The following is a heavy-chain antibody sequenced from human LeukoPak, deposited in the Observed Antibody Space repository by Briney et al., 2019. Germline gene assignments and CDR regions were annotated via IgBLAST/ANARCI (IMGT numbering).Heavy chain of an antibody. V-gene: IGHV3-20*04. CDR1: GFTFVDYG. J-gene: IGHJ4*02. CDR3: ARERLGPSFSVSHFDL. CDR2: INYNGAIT. Sequence: PGGSLRLSCATSGFTFVDYGLSWVRRAPGKGLEWLCAINYNGAITDYADSVKGRFTISRDNAKNSLYLRMDSLRAAGTALYYCARERLGPSFSVSHFDLWGQGTLVTVSS. D-gene: IGHD3-3*02.